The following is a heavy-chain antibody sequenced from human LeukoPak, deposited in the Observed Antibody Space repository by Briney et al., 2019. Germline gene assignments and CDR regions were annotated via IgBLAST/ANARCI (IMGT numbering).Heavy chain of an antibody. D-gene: IGHD2-2*01. J-gene: IGHJ4*02. CDR3: AKDRSAVVPAAEWY. CDR2: ISGSGGST. V-gene: IGHV3-23*01. CDR1: GFTFSSYA. Sequence: GGSLRLSCAASGFTFSSYAMSWVRQAPGKGLEWVSAISGSGGSTYYADSVKGRFTISRDNSKNTPYLQMNSLRAEDTAVYYCAKDRSAVVPAAEWYWGQGTLVTVSS.